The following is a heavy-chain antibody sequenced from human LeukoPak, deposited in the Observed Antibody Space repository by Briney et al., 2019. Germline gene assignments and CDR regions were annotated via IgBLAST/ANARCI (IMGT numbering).Heavy chain of an antibody. J-gene: IGHJ4*02. CDR2: ISAYNGNT. V-gene: IGHV1-18*01. CDR3: ARELYYYDSSGYSLKNYFDY. Sequence: ASVKVSCKASVYTFTSYGISWVRQAPGQGLEWMGWISAYNGNTNYAQKLQGRVTMTTDTSTSTAYMELRSLRSDDTAVYYCARELYYYDSSGYSLKNYFDYWGQGTLVTVSS. CDR1: VYTFTSYG. D-gene: IGHD3-22*01.